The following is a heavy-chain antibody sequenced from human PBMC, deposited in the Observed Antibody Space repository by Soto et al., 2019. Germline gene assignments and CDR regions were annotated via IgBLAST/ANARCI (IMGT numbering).Heavy chain of an antibody. J-gene: IGHJ6*03. Sequence: QVQLVESGGGVVQPGRSLRLSCAASGFTFSSYGMHWVRQAPGKGLEWVAVIWYDGSNKYYADSVKGRFTISRDNSKNTLYLQMNSLRAEDTAVYYCARDVNWNYPIYYYYMDVWGKGTTVTVSS. D-gene: IGHD1-7*01. CDR2: IWYDGSNK. CDR3: ARDVNWNYPIYYYYMDV. CDR1: GFTFSSYG. V-gene: IGHV3-33*01.